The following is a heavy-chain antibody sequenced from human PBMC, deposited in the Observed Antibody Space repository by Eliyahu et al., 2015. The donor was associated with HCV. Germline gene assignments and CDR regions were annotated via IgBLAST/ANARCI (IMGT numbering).Heavy chain of an antibody. CDR2: ISGGGDST. CDR3: AKRVTVYFDY. J-gene: IGHJ4*02. CDR1: GFTFSSYG. V-gene: IGHV3-23*01. D-gene: IGHD2-21*02. Sequence: EIQLLEPGGGLVQPGGSLRXSXXAXGFTFSSYGMSWVRQAPGKGLEWVSXISGGGDSTYYVDSVKGRFTISRDNSKNTLYLQMDSLRAEDTAVYFCAKRVTVYFDYWGQGSLVTVSS.